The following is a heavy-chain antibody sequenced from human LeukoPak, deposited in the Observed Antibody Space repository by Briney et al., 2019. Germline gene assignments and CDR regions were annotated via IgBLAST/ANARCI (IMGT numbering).Heavy chain of an antibody. CDR3: ARGRGHYDSIDYYYEGDAFDI. D-gene: IGHD3-22*01. V-gene: IGHV1-46*01. Sequence: GASVKVSCKASGYTFTSYYMHWVRWVRQAPGQGLEWMGIINPSGGSTSYAQKFQGRFTMTRDTSTSTAYMELSRLRSDDTAVYYCARGRGHYDSIDYYYEGDAFDIWGQGTMVTVSS. CDR1: GYTFTSYY. CDR2: INPSGGST. J-gene: IGHJ3*02.